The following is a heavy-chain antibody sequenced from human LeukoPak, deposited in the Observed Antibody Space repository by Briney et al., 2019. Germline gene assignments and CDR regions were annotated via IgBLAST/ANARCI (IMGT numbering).Heavy chain of an antibody. J-gene: IGHJ4*02. CDR1: GYTFTGYY. CDR3: AREPRRFGD. Sequence: EASVKVSCKASGYTFTGYYMHWVRQAPGQGPEWMGWINPNSGGTNYAQKFQGRVTMTRNTSISTAYMELSSLRSEDTAVYYCAREPRRFGDWGQGTLVTVSS. CDR2: INPNSGGT. D-gene: IGHD3-10*01. V-gene: IGHV1-2*02.